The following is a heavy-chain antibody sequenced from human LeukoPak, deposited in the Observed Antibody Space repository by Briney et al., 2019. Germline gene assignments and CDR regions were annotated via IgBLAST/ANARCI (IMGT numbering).Heavy chain of an antibody. D-gene: IGHD6-13*01. CDR2: INHSGST. V-gene: IGHV4-34*01. CDR1: GGSISGYY. J-gene: IGHJ5*02. Sequence: PSETLSLTCTVSGGSISGYYWSWIRQPPGKGLEWIGEINHSGSTNYNPSLKSRVTISVDTSKNQFSLKLSSVTAADTAVYYCARIIAAAARINWFDPWGQGTLVTVSS. CDR3: ARIIAAAARINWFDP.